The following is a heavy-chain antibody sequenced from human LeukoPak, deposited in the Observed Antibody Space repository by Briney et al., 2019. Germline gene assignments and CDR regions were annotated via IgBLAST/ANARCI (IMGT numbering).Heavy chain of an antibody. D-gene: IGHD3-16*02. CDR3: AKELVWGSYRYYFDY. V-gene: IGHV3-33*06. J-gene: IGHJ4*02. CDR1: GFTFSSYE. Sequence: PGGSLRLSCAASGFTFSSYEMNWVRQAPGKGLEWVAVIWYDGSNKYYADSVKGRFTISRDNSKNTLYLQMNSLRAEDTAVYYCAKELVWGSYRYYFDYWGQGTLVTVSS. CDR2: IWYDGSNK.